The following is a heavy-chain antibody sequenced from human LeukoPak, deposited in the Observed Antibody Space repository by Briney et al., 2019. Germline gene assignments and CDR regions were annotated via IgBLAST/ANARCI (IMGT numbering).Heavy chain of an antibody. Sequence: GGSLRLSCAASGFPVSSNYMSWVRQAPGKGLERASVIYSGGSTYYADSVKGRFTISRDNSKNTLYLQMNSLRAEDTAVYYCAREPLYYYDSSGVRGYYYYGMDVWGQGTTVTVSS. CDR1: GFPVSSNY. D-gene: IGHD3-22*01. V-gene: IGHV3-53*01. CDR3: AREPLYYYDSSGVRGYYYYGMDV. J-gene: IGHJ6*02. CDR2: IYSGGST.